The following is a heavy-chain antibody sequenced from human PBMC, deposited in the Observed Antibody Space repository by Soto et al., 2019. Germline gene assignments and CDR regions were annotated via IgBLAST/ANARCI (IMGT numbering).Heavy chain of an antibody. J-gene: IGHJ3*01. Sequence: SVKVSCKTSGGTFSNYAFTWVRQAPGQGLEWMGGIIPIFDTTNYAQKFQDRITITADDSTSTVYMELHSLTSEDTALYYCAKVGGEQKWLYLFYLWGQGKMVTVPS. CDR3: AKVGGEQKWLYLFYL. CDR2: IIPIFDTT. D-gene: IGHD3-3*01. V-gene: IGHV1-69*13. CDR1: GGTFSNYA.